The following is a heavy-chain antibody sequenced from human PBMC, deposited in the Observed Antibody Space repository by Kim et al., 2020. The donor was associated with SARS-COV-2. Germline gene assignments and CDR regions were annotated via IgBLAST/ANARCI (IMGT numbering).Heavy chain of an antibody. D-gene: IGHD1-1*01. Sequence: SETLSLTCTVSGGSVSRDYWGWIRQPPGKALEWIGFVDYSGSTNYSPSLKSRVTISIDTTRNQFSLKVTSVTAADTAVYYCARLGHLLHITTFRSHYYIDVWGKGTTVTVSS. V-gene: IGHV4-59*08. CDR1: GGSVSRDY. CDR3: ARLGHLLHITTFRSHYYIDV. CDR2: VDYSGST. J-gene: IGHJ6*03.